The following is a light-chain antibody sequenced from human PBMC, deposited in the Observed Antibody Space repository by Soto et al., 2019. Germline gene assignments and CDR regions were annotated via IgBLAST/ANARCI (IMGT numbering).Light chain of an antibody. CDR1: QSVSGW. J-gene: IGKJ1*01. CDR2: EAS. CDR3: QQYNNYPWT. Sequence: DIQMTQSPSTLSASVGDTVTVTCRASQSVSGWLAWYQQKPGEAPKLLIYEASSSESGVPSRFSGSGSGTEFTLTISSLQPDDFATYYCQQYNNYPWTFGQGTKVDIK. V-gene: IGKV1-5*03.